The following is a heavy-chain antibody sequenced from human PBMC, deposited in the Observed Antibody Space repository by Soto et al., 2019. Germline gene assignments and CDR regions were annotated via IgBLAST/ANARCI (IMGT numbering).Heavy chain of an antibody. J-gene: IGHJ4*02. Sequence: ASVQVSCKASGYTCTNKDINGLRQSSGQGLEWMGWMNPYSGNTGYARNFHGRVTMNRDNSITTAYMELRSLRSEDTAVYYCVRAPLDYDFADYFDNWGQGTLVTVSS. CDR2: MNPYSGNT. V-gene: IGHV1-8*01. CDR3: VRAPLDYDFADYFDN. D-gene: IGHD3-3*01. CDR1: GYTCTNKD.